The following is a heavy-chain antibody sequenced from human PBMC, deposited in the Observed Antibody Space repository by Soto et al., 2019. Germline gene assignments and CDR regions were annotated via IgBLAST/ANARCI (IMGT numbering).Heavy chain of an antibody. CDR2: ISGSGGST. J-gene: IGHJ6*02. CDR1: GFTFSSYA. CDR3: AKVLEYYYYGMDV. Sequence: HPGGSLRLSCAASGFTFSSYAMSWVRQAPGKGLEWVSAISGSGGSTYYADSVKGRFTISRDNSKNTLYLQMNSLRAEDTAVYYCAKVLEYYYYGMDVWGQGTTVTVSS. V-gene: IGHV3-23*01. D-gene: IGHD3-3*01.